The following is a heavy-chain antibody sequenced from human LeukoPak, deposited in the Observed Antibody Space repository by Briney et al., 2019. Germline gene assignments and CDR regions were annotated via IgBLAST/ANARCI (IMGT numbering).Heavy chain of an antibody. CDR3: ARAPPYYDFWSGYYGGSFDY. J-gene: IGHJ4*02. V-gene: IGHV3-7*01. CDR1: GFTFSSYW. CDR2: IKQDGSEK. Sequence: SGGSLRLSCAASGFTFSSYWMSWVRQAPGKGLEWVANIKQDGSEKYYVDSVKGRFTISRDNAKNSLYLQMNSLRAEDTAVYYCARAPPYYDFWSGYYGGSFDYWGQGTLVTVSS. D-gene: IGHD3-3*01.